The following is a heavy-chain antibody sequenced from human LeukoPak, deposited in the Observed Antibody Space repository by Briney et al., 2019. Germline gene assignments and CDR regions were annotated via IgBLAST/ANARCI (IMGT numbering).Heavy chain of an antibody. J-gene: IGHJ4*02. D-gene: IGHD6-13*01. CDR1: GGSISSGDYY. Sequence: TSQTLSLTCTVSGGSISSGDYYWSWIRQPPGKGLEWIGYIYYSGSTYYNPSLKSRVTISVDTSKNQFSLKLSSVTAADTAVYYCAVEGAAAGSYFDYWGQGTLVTVSS. CDR2: IYYSGST. CDR3: AVEGAAAGSYFDY. V-gene: IGHV4-30-4*08.